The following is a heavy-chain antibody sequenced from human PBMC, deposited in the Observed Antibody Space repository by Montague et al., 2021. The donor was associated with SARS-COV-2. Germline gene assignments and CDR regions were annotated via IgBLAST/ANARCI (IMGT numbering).Heavy chain of an antibody. Sequence: CAISGDSVSSNSVAWSWIGQSPSRGLEWLGRTYYRSKWYSDYAVSVRGRVTINPDTSKNQFSLQLNSVTPEDTAIYYCTSGREGNYNVMDVWGQGTTVTVSS. CDR1: GDSVSSNSVA. D-gene: IGHD1-1*01. CDR2: TYYRSKWYS. J-gene: IGHJ6*02. CDR3: TSGREGNYNVMDV. V-gene: IGHV6-1*01.